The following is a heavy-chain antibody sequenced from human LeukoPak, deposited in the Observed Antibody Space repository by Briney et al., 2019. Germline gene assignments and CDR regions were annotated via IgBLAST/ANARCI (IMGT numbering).Heavy chain of an antibody. CDR3: ARVPTPYDSSGYYYFDY. Sequence: SETLSLTCAVSGASITRYYWSWIRQPPGKALEWIGHISDTGNTNYNPSLKSRVTISVDTSKNQFSLKLSSVTAADTAVYYCARVPTPYDSSGYYYFDYWGQGTLVTVSS. J-gene: IGHJ4*02. V-gene: IGHV4-59*08. D-gene: IGHD3-22*01. CDR1: GASITRYY. CDR2: ISDTGNT.